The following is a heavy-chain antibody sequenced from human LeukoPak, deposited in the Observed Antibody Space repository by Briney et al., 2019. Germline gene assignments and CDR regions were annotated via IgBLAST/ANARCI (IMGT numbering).Heavy chain of an antibody. CDR1: GYTFTSYG. J-gene: IGHJ4*02. V-gene: IGHV1-18*01. CDR2: ISAYSGNT. CDR3: ARGGYSYGYMGYFDY. Sequence: GASVKVSCKASGYTFTSYGISWVRQAPGQGLEWMGWISAYSGNTNYAQKLQGRVAMTTDTSTSTAYMELRSLRSDDTAVYYCARGGYSYGYMGYFDYWGQGTLVTVSS. D-gene: IGHD5-18*01.